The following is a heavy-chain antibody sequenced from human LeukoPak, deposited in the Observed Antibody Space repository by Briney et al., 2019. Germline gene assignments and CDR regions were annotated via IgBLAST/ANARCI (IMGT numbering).Heavy chain of an antibody. CDR1: GFTFSSYE. D-gene: IGHD3-10*01. CDR2: ISSSGNTI. CDR3: ARDLGPYYYASRPESPDTFDI. Sequence: GGSLRLSCAASGFTFSSYEMNWVRQAPGKGPEWVSYISSSGNTIYYADSVKGRFTISRDNPKNSLYLQMNSLRAEDTAVYYCARDLGPYYYASRPESPDTFDIWGQGTMVTVSS. V-gene: IGHV3-48*03. J-gene: IGHJ3*02.